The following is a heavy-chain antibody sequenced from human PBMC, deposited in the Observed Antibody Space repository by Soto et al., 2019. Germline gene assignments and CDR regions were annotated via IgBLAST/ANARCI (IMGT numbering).Heavy chain of an antibody. J-gene: IGHJ4*02. CDR3: GRGDNWNDEAPDY. V-gene: IGHV3-33*01. CDR1: GFMFSNHG. CDR2: IWSDGNNR. Sequence: QVQLVESGGGVVQPGRSLRLSCAASGFMFSNHGMHWVRQAPGKGLEWVAVIWSDGNNRYYADSVKGRFTISRDNSKNTVYLQMNSRRAEDTAVYYCGRGDNWNDEAPDYWGQGTLVTAPS. D-gene: IGHD1-1*01.